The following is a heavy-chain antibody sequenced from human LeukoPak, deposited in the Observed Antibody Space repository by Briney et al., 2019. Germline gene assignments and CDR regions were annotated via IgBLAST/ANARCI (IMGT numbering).Heavy chain of an antibody. CDR3: ARHPGGAFDI. Sequence: SETLSLTCTVSGGSISSSSYYWGWIRQPPGKGLEWIGSIYYSGSTYYNPSLKSRVTISVDTSKNQFSLKLSSVIAADTAVYYCARHPGGAFDIWGQGTMVTVSS. J-gene: IGHJ3*02. D-gene: IGHD1-14*01. V-gene: IGHV4-39*01. CDR1: GGSISSSSYY. CDR2: IYYSGST.